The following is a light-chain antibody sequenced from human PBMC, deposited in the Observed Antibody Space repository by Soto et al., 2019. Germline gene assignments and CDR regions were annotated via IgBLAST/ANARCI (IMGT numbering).Light chain of an antibody. V-gene: IGKV1-9*01. J-gene: IGKJ2*01. CDR1: QGSSSSNF. CDR3: QQLNFYLYT. Sequence: SHLTQSPSSLSASVGDRVTITCRASQGSSSSNFLAWYQQKPGTAPKLLISGTSPLQSAVPSRFSGGGSGTDSTLTISSLQPEDVSTYFCQQLNFYLYTLGQWTK. CDR2: GTS.